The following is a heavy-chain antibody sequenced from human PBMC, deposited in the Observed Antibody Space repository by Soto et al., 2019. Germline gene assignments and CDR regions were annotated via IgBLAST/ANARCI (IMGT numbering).Heavy chain of an antibody. D-gene: IGHD6-6*01. Sequence: ASVKVSCKASGYTFTSYDINWVRQATGQGLEWMGWMNPNSGNTGYAQKFQGRVTMTRNTSISTAYMELSSLRSEDTAVYYCARGFRSSSYFDYWDQGTLVTVSS. V-gene: IGHV1-8*01. CDR1: GYTFTSYD. J-gene: IGHJ4*02. CDR3: ARGFRSSSYFDY. CDR2: MNPNSGNT.